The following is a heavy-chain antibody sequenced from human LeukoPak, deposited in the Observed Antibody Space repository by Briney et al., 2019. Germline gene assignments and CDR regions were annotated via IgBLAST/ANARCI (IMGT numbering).Heavy chain of an antibody. CDR3: ARISIGRSDGTTSDFDY. CDR2: IYTSGST. V-gene: IGHV4-4*07. J-gene: IGHJ4*02. Sequence: SETLSLTCTVSGGSISSYYWSWIRQPAGKGLEWIGRIYTSGSTNYNPSLKSRVTMSVDTSKNQFSLKLSSVTAADTAVYYCARISIGRSDGTTSDFDYWGQGTLGTVSS. D-gene: IGHD1-7*01. CDR1: GGSISSYY.